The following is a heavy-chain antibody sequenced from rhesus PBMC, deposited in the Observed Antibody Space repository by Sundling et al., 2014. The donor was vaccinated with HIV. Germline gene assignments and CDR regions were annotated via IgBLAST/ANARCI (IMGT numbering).Heavy chain of an antibody. CDR2: IYGSGGSN. Sequence: QVQLQESGPGLVKPSETLPLTCAVSGASINSNYWSWIRQAPGKGLEWIGRIYGSGGSNYLNPSLKSRVTLSEDTSKNQFSLKLSSVTAADTAVYFCVRDYHPRAAGLFDYWGQGVLVTVSS. V-gene: IGHV4S2*01. J-gene: IGHJ4*01. CDR1: GASINSNY. CDR3: VRDYHPRAAGLFDY. D-gene: IGHD6-31*01.